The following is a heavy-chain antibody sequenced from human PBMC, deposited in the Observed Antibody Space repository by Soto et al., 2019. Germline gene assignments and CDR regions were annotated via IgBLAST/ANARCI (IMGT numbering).Heavy chain of an antibody. CDR3: TRDASRDSSARGWFDP. Sequence: GGSLRLSCAASGFTFRSFTMNWVRQAPGKGLEWVSTISSNSAYIYYADALRGRFTISRDNAKNSLHLQMNSLRAEDTAVYYCTRDASRDSSARGWFDPWGPGTLVTVSS. CDR2: ISSNSAYI. D-gene: IGHD6-13*01. CDR1: GFTFRSFT. J-gene: IGHJ5*02. V-gene: IGHV3-21*01.